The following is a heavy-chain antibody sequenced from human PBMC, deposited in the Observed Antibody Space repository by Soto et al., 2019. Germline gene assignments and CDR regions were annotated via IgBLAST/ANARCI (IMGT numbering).Heavy chain of an antibody. V-gene: IGHV3-23*01. D-gene: IGHD3-9*01. Sequence: GGSLRLSCAASGFSFSGYAVTWVRQAPGKGLEWVSTISGGSGRPYYADSAKGRFTISRDNPMNRLHLQMNSLRAEDTAVYYCAKTEGFYGYYNAFDYWGRGTQVTVSS. J-gene: IGHJ4*02. CDR3: AKTEGFYGYYNAFDY. CDR2: ISGGSGRP. CDR1: GFSFSGYA.